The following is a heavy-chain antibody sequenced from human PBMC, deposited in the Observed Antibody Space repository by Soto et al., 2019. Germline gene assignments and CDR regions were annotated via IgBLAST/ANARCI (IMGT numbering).Heavy chain of an antibody. CDR1: GFTFSSYA. V-gene: IGHV3-23*01. D-gene: IGHD3-3*01. J-gene: IGHJ4*02. CDR3: AKSHEFGVVILYYFDY. CDR2: ISGSGGST. Sequence: PGGALRVSCAASGFTFSSYAMSWVRQAPGKGLEWVSAISGSGGSTYYADSVKGRFTISRDNSKNTLYLQMNSLRAEDTAVYYCAKSHEFGVVILYYFDYWGQGTLVTVSS.